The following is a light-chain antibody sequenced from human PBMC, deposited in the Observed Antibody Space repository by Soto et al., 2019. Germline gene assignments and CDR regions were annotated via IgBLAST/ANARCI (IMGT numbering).Light chain of an antibody. CDR1: QSISNY. V-gene: IGKV3-11*01. Sequence: EIVLTQSPSFLSSSVGHRVTLSCRASQSISNYLAWYQHKPGKAPRLLIYDASNMDTGVPSRFSGSGSETEFTLTISSLEPEDFAVYYCQQRRNWPRNTFGQGTRLEIK. CDR3: QQRRNWPRNT. CDR2: DAS. J-gene: IGKJ5*01.